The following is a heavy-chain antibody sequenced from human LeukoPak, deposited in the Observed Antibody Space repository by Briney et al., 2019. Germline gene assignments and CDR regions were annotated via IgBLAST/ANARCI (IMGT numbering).Heavy chain of an antibody. CDR3: ASCYYATSGYYYFDY. CDR1: GYTFSGHY. V-gene: IGHV1-2*02. CDR2: IKPSSGAT. D-gene: IGHD3-22*01. J-gene: IGHJ4*02. Sequence: ASVKVSCKASGYTFSGHYMHWVRQAPGQGLEWMGWIKPSSGATNYAQKFRGRVTMTRDTSNRTSYMELSRLRSDDTALYYCASCYYATSGYYYFDYWGQGTLVTVSS.